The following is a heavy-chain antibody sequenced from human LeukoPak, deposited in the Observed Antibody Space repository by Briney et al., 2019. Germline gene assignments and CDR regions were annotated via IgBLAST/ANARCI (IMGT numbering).Heavy chain of an antibody. CDR2: IYSSGNT. Sequence: GGSLRLSCAAAGFTVSNNYMRWVRPAPGKGRGWVSVIYSSGNTYYADSVKGRFNISRDNSKNALYFQMKSLRAEDNAVDYCARDGLDRGSREYYFDFWGQGTLVTVSS. CDR1: GFTVSNNY. CDR3: ARDGLDRGSREYYFDF. D-gene: IGHD3/OR15-3a*01. V-gene: IGHV3-53*01. J-gene: IGHJ4*02.